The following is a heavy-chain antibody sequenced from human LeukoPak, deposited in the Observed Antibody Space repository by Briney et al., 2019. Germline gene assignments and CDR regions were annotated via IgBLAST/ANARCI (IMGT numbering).Heavy chain of an antibody. D-gene: IGHD3-3*01. CDR2: ISYDGSNK. Sequence: PGGSLRLSCAASGFTFSSYAMHWVRQAPGKGLEWVAVISYDGSNKYYADSVKGRFTISRDNSKNTLYLQMNSLRAEDTAVYYCARVRRITIFGVVTFSDAFDIWGQGTMVTVSS. J-gene: IGHJ3*02. CDR3: ARVRRITIFGVVTFSDAFDI. CDR1: GFTFSSYA. V-gene: IGHV3-30-3*01.